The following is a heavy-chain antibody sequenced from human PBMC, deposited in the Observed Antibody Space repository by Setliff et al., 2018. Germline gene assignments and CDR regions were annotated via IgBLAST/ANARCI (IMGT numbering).Heavy chain of an antibody. D-gene: IGHD3-3*01. CDR1: GDSLTRSSSW. J-gene: IGHJ6*03. CDR2: IYSSGTT. Sequence: PSETLSLTCSVFGDSLTRSSSWWGWIRQPAGKGLEWIGNIYSSGTTKYNPSLKSRVTISVDTSKRQFSLNLLSVTAADTAVYYCARMSRYSEFWSGYAEDYYSSYIDVWGTEATVTVSS. V-gene: IGHV4-61*05. CDR3: ARMSRYSEFWSGYAEDYYSSYIDV.